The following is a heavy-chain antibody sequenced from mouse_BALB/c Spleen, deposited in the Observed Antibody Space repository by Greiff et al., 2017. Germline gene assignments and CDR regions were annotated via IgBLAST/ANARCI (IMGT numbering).Heavy chain of an antibody. D-gene: IGHD1-1*01. V-gene: IGHV14-3*02. CDR2: IDPANGNT. Sequence: VQLKESGAELVKPGASVKLSCTASGFNIKDTYMHWVKQRPEQGLEWIGRIDPANGNTKYDPKFQGKATITADTSSNTAYLQLSSLTSEDTAVYYCARRRYGSSQYYFDYWGQGTTLTVSA. J-gene: IGHJ2*01. CDR3: ARRRYGSSQYYFDY. CDR1: GFNIKDTY.